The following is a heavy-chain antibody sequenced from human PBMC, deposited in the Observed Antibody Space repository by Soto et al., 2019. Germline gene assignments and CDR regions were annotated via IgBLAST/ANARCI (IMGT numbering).Heavy chain of an antibody. D-gene: IGHD3-22*01. CDR3: ARVHYYDSSAYYL. CDR1: GFTFSSYN. J-gene: IGHJ4*02. V-gene: IGHV3-21*01. Sequence: GGSLRLSCAASGFTFSSYNMNWVRQAPGKGLEWVSSISSSSSYIYYADSVKGRFTISRDNAKNSLYLQMSSLRAEDTAVYYCARVHYYDSSAYYLWGQGTLVTVSS. CDR2: ISSSSSYI.